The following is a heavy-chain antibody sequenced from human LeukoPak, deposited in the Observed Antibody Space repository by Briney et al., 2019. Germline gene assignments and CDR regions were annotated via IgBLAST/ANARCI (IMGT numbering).Heavy chain of an antibody. V-gene: IGHV3-21*01. Sequence: GGSLRLSCAASGFTFSSYAMSWVRQAPGKGLEWVSSISSSSSYIYYADSVKGRFTISRDNAKNSLFLQMNSLRAEDTAVYYCARGSSNSGSYYNWFDPWGQGTLVTVSS. CDR3: ARGSSNSGSYYNWFDP. CDR1: GFTFSSYA. D-gene: IGHD1-26*01. J-gene: IGHJ5*02. CDR2: ISSSSSYI.